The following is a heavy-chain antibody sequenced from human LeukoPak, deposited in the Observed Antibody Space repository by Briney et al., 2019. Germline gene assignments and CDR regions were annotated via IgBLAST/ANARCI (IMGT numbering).Heavy chain of an antibody. D-gene: IGHD1-26*01. V-gene: IGHV4-39*01. CDR3: ARHSSGSYY. CDR2: IYYSGST. Sequence: SETLSLTCTVSGGSISSSSYYWGWIRQPPGKGLEWIGSIYYSGSTYYNPSLKSRVTISVDTSKNQFSLKLSSVTAADTAVYYCARHSSGSYYWGQGTLVTVSS. CDR1: GGSISSSSYY. J-gene: IGHJ4*02.